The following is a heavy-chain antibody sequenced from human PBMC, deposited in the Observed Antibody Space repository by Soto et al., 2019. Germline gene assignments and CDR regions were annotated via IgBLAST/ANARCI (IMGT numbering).Heavy chain of an antibody. CDR1: GFTFSSYS. J-gene: IGHJ6*02. CDR3: ARDRWDSSGYYYYGMDV. V-gene: IGHV3-48*02. CDR2: ISSSSSTI. D-gene: IGHD3-22*01. Sequence: QPGGSLRLSCAASGFTFSSYSMNWVRQAPGKGLEWVSYISSSSSTIYYADSVKGRFTISRDNAKNSLYLQMNSLRDEDTAVYYCARDRWDSSGYYYYGMDVWGQGTTVTVSS.